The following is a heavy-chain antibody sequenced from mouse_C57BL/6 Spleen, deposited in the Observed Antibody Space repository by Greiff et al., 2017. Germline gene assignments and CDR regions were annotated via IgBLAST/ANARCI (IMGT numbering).Heavy chain of an antibody. CDR3: ARGPYYGSSYVWFAY. CDR2: IYPGNGDT. J-gene: IGHJ3*01. CDR1: GYTFTSYN. Sequence: LQQSGAELVRPGASVKMSCKASGYTFTSYNMHWVKQTPRQGLEWIGAIYPGNGDTSYNQKFKGKATLTVDKSSSTAYMQLSSLTSEDSAVYFCARGPYYGSSYVWFAYWGQGTLVTVSA. V-gene: IGHV1-12*01. D-gene: IGHD1-1*01.